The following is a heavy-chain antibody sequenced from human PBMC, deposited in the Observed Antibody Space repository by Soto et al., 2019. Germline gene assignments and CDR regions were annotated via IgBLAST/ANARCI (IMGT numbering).Heavy chain of an antibody. J-gene: IGHJ6*02. CDR3: ARLVLVDYYCYYGVVV. CDR2: IYPGDSDT. CDR1: GYSFTSYW. D-gene: IGHD3-3*01. Sequence: GESLKNSCKGSGYSFTSYWIGWVRQMPGKGLEWMGIIYPGDSDTRYSPSFQGQVTISADKSISTAYLQWSSLKASDTAMYYCARLVLVDYYCYYGVVVWCQGTTFSVP. V-gene: IGHV5-51*01.